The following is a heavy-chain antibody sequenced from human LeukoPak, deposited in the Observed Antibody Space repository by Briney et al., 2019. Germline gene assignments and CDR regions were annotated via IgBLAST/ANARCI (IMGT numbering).Heavy chain of an antibody. J-gene: IGHJ5*02. CDR3: ARENVYDSSGYYYGVWFDP. Sequence: PSESLSLTCTVSGGSISSYYWSWIRQPPGKELEWIGYILSSVSTNYNPSLRSRVTGSVDTSKNQFSLKLSSVTAADTAVYYCARENVYDSSGYYYGVWFDPWGQGTLVTVLS. D-gene: IGHD3-22*01. CDR1: GGSISSYY. V-gene: IGHV4-59*01. CDR2: ILSSVST.